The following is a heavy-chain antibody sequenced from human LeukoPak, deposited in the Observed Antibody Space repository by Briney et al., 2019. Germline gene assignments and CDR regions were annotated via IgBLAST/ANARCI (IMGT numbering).Heavy chain of an antibody. CDR3: ARGSRHRWQWLSPYNWFDP. Sequence: SETLSLTCAVYGGSFSGYYWSWIRQPPGKGLEWIGEINHSGSTNYNPSLKSRVTISVDTSKNQFSLKLSSVTAADTAVYYCARGSRHRWQWLSPYNWFDPWGQGTLVTVSS. J-gene: IGHJ5*02. V-gene: IGHV4-34*01. CDR1: GGSFSGYY. D-gene: IGHD6-19*01. CDR2: INHSGST.